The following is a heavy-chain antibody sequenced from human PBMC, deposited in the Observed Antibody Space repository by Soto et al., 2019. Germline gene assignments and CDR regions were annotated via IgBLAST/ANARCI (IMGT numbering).Heavy chain of an antibody. CDR1: GYTFTGYY. CDR2: INPNSGGT. Sequence: ASVKVSCKXSGYTFTGYYMHWVRQAPGQGLEWMGWINPNSGGTNYAQKFQGRVTMTRDTSISTAYMELSRLRSDDTAVYYCARDSTYYDFWSGPSPGGMDVWGQGTTVTVSS. CDR3: ARDSTYYDFWSGPSPGGMDV. D-gene: IGHD3-3*01. V-gene: IGHV1-2*02. J-gene: IGHJ6*02.